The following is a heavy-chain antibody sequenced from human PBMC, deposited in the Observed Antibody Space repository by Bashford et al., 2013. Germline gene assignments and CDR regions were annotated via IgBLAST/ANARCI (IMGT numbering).Heavy chain of an antibody. CDR2: INSDGSST. D-gene: IGHD3-10*01. J-gene: IGHJ4*02. CDR3: ARDTGWFAGKTLYFNS. V-gene: IGHV3-74*01. Sequence: VRQAPGKGLVWVSRINSDGSSTSYADSVKGRFTISRDNAKNSLYLQMNSLRAEDTAVYFCARDTGWFAGKTLYFNSWGQGTLVTVSS.